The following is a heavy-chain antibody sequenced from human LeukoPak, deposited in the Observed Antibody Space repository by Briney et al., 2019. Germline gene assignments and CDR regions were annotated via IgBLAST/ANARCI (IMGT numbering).Heavy chain of an antibody. CDR1: GGPISSYY. CDR2: IYYSGST. V-gene: IGHV4-59*08. CDR3: ARLVHFWSGYYPPYFDY. Sequence: SETVSLTCTVSGGPISSYYWSWIRQPPGKGLEWIGYIYYSGSTNYNPSLKSRVTISVDTSKNQFSLKLSSVTAADTAVYYCARLVHFWSGYYPPYFDYWGQGTLVTVSS. J-gene: IGHJ4*02. D-gene: IGHD3-3*02.